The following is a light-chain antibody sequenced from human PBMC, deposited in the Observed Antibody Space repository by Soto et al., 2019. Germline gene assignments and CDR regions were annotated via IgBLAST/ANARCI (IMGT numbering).Light chain of an antibody. CDR3: QQYNNWPIT. CDR1: QNVISN. CDR2: GAS. Sequence: EIVMTQSPVTLSVAPGERVALSFGASQNVISNLAWYQQKPGQSPRLLIYGASARATGIPARFSGSGSGTEFTLTISSLQSEYFAVYYCQQYNNWPITFGQGTRLEIK. V-gene: IGKV3-15*01. J-gene: IGKJ5*01.